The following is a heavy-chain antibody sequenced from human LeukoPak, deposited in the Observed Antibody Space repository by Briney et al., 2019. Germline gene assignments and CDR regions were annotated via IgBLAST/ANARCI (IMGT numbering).Heavy chain of an antibody. V-gene: IGHV1-24*01. Sequence: ASVKVSCKVSGYTLTELSMHWVRQAPGKGLEWMGGFDPEDGETICAQKFQGRVTMTEDTSTDTAYMELSSLRSEDTAVYYCATLYYYDSSGYYYFRYWGQGTLVTVSS. D-gene: IGHD3-22*01. CDR1: GYTLTELS. CDR3: ATLYYYDSSGYYYFRY. CDR2: FDPEDGET. J-gene: IGHJ4*02.